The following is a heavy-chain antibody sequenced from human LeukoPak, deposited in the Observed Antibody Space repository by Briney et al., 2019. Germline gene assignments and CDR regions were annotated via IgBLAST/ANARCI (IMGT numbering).Heavy chain of an antibody. Sequence: GGSLRLSCAASGFTFTTYSMNWVRQAPGKGLEWVSYISRSSVTIYYADSVKGRFTISRDNAKNSLYLQMNSLRAEDTAVYYCARVIFGGSYGDYFDYWGQGTLVTVSS. CDR3: ARVIFGGSYGDYFDY. D-gene: IGHD1-26*01. J-gene: IGHJ4*02. V-gene: IGHV3-48*04. CDR2: ISRSSVTI. CDR1: GFTFTTYS.